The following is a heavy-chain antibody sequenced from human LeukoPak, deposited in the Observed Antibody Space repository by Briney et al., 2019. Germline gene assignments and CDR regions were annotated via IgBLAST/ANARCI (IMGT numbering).Heavy chain of an antibody. CDR3: ATVHLMRNTDY. CDR2: FDPVDGVT. CDR1: GYTLTELS. V-gene: IGHV1-24*01. Sequence: ASVKISCKVSGYTLTELSMHSVRQTPGKRLVWMGGFDPVDGVTNYAQKFSGRVTMTEDTSTDTAYMELSSLRSEDTAVYSCATVHLMRNTDYWGQRTLVTVSS. J-gene: IGHJ4*02.